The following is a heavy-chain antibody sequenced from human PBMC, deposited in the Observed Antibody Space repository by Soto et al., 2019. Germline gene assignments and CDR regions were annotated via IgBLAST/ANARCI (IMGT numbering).Heavy chain of an antibody. V-gene: IGHV4-30-2*01. CDR1: GGSISSGGYS. D-gene: IGHD2-2*01. CDR3: AICPPFH. Sequence: SSETLSLTCAVSGGSISSGGYSWSWIRQPPGKGLEWIGYIYHSGSTYYNPSLKSRVTISVDRSKNQFSLKLSSVTAADTAVYYCAICPPFHWGQGTLVTVSS. CDR2: IYHSGST. J-gene: IGHJ4*02.